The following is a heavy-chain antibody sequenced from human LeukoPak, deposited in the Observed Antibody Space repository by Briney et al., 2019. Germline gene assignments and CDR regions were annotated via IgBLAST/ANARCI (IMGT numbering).Heavy chain of an antibody. CDR3: AKVKGGYFYALDS. CDR1: GASITDAY. Sequence: SETLSLTCNVSGASITDAYWSWLRQPPGKGLEWIGYIYYRGGTNYNPSLKSRVAISLDTSKNQFALSLSSVTAADTAVYYCAKVKGGYFYALDSWGQGTLVTVHS. J-gene: IGHJ4*02. V-gene: IGHV4-59*03. CDR2: IYYRGGT. D-gene: IGHD5-12*01.